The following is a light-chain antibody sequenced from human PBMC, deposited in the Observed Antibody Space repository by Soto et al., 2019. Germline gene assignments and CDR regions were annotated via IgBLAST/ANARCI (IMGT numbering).Light chain of an antibody. J-gene: IGKJ1*01. CDR2: VAS. Sequence: DIQMTQSPSSLSASVGDRVTITCRASQSIGPYLSWYQEKPGTPPRLLIYVASSLESGVPSRFSGSASGTDFTLTISSLQPEDFATYYCQQSQSSPLTFGQGTKVEI. CDR3: QQSQSSPLT. CDR1: QSIGPY. V-gene: IGKV1-39*01.